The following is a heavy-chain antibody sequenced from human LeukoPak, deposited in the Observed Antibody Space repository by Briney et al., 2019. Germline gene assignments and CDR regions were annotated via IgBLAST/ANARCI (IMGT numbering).Heavy chain of an antibody. V-gene: IGHV3-30*02. Sequence: PGGSLRLSCAASGFTFRNYGMHWVRLAPGKGLEWVAFIRYDGSIKYYVDSVKGRFTVSRDNSKNTIYLQMNSLRAEDTAVYYCAKDVNVGGDYFDCWGQGTLVTVSS. CDR2: IRYDGSIK. D-gene: IGHD3-10*01. J-gene: IGHJ4*02. CDR3: AKDVNVGGDYFDC. CDR1: GFTFRNYG.